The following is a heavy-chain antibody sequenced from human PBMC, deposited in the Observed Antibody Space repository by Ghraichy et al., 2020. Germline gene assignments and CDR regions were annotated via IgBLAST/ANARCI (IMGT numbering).Heavy chain of an antibody. V-gene: IGHV1-2*06. J-gene: IGHJ3*02. Sequence: ASVKVSCKASGYTFTDYYMHWVRQAPGQGLEWMGRINPNSGGTNYAQKFQGRVTMTRDTSISTAYMELSRLRSDDTAVYYCARDLTNWGSIGSDAFDIWGQGTMVTVSS. CDR3: ARDLTNWGSIGSDAFDI. D-gene: IGHD7-27*01. CDR1: GYTFTDYY. CDR2: INPNSGGT.